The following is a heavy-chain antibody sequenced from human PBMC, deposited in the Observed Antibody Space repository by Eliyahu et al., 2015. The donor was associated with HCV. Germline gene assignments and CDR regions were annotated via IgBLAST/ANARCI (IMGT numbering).Heavy chain of an antibody. Sequence: GGLVQPGGSLRLSCAASGFTFSSYWMSWVRQAPGKGLEWVANIKQDGSEKYYVDSVKGRFTISRDNAKNSLYLQMNSLRAEDTAVYYCARDFGSGSYYFDYWGQGTLVTVSS. CDR1: GFTFSSYW. D-gene: IGHD3-10*01. J-gene: IGHJ4*02. CDR3: ARDFGSGSYYFDY. CDR2: IKQDGSEK. V-gene: IGHV3-7*01.